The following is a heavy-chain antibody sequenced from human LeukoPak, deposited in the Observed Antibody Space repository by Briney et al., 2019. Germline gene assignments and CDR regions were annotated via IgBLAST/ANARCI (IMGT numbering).Heavy chain of an antibody. J-gene: IGHJ1*01. CDR2: IYTSGST. Sequence: SETLSLTCTVSGGSISSGGYYWSWIRQPAGKGLEWIGRIYTSGSTNYNPSLNSRVTISVDTSRNQFSLKLTSVTAADTAVYYCATYCSHNSCYTGWGFQHWGQGTLVTVSS. D-gene: IGHD2-2*02. CDR1: GGSISSGGYY. CDR3: ATYCSHNSCYTGWGFQH. V-gene: IGHV4-61*02.